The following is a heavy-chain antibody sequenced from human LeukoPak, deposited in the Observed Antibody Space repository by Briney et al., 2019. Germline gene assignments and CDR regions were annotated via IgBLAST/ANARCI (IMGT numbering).Heavy chain of an antibody. V-gene: IGHV3-7*01. J-gene: IGHJ4*02. D-gene: IGHD3-9*01. CDR2: IKQDGSEK. CDR3: ARWGILTGYPYFDY. CDR1: GFTFSSYW. Sequence: GGSLRLSCAASGFTFSSYWMSWVRQAPGKGLEWVANIKQDGSEKYYVDSVKGRFTISRDNAKNSLYLQMNSLRAEDTAVYYCARWGILTGYPYFDYWGQGTLVTVSS.